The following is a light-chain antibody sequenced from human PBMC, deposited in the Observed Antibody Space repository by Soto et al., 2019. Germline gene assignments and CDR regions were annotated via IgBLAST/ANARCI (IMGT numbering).Light chain of an antibody. V-gene: IGLV1-40*01. CDR2: GNI. CDR1: SSNIGAGYD. CDR3: QSYARPLGALYF. J-gene: IGLJ1*01. Sequence: QSVLTQPPSVSGAPGQRVTISCTGSSSNIGAGYDVHWYQQRPGTAPKLLIFGNINRPSGVPDRFSGSKSGTSASLAITGLQVEEGGDNYGQSYARPLGALYFFGTGTK.